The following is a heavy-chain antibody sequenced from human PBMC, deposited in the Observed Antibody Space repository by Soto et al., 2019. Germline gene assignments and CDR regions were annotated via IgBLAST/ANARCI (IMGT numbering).Heavy chain of an antibody. V-gene: IGHV1-69*13. D-gene: IGHD5-12*01. CDR2: IIPIFGTA. Sequence: SVKVSCKASGGTFSSYAISWVRQAPGQGLEWMGGIIPIFGTANYAQKFQGRVTITADESTSTAYMELSSLRSEDTAVYYCARIIVATEYYYYYGMDVWGQGTTVTVSS. CDR3: ARIIVATEYYYYYGMDV. CDR1: GGTFSSYA. J-gene: IGHJ6*02.